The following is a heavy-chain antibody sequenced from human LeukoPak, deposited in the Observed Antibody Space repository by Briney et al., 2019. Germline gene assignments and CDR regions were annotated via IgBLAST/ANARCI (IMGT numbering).Heavy chain of an antibody. J-gene: IGHJ4*02. CDR1: GYTFTSYF. CDR2: INPSGGST. CDR3: ATAKFGGNSYFDY. D-gene: IGHD4-23*01. V-gene: IGHV1-46*01. Sequence: ASVKVSCKASGYTFTSYFIHWVRQAPGQGLKWMGIINPSGGSTNYAQKFQGRVTMTRDTSTSTVYMELSSLRSEDTAVYYCATAKFGGNSYFDYWGQGTLVTVSS.